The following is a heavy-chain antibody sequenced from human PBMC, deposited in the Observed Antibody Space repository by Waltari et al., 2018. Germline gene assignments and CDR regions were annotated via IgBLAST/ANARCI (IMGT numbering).Heavy chain of an antibody. Sequence: EVQLVESGGGLIQPGGSLRLSCAASGFTVSSNYMSWVRQAPGKGLEWVPVIYSGGSTYDGDSVKGRFTISRDNSKNTLYLQMNSLRAEDTAVYYCARDGPPDFWSGQDAFDIWGQGTMVTVSS. CDR2: IYSGGST. CDR3: ARDGPPDFWSGQDAFDI. CDR1: GFTVSSNY. J-gene: IGHJ3*02. V-gene: IGHV3-53*01. D-gene: IGHD3-3*01.